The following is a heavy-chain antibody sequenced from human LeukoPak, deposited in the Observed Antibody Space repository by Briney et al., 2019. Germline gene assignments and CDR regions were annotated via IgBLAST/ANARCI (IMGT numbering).Heavy chain of an antibody. CDR2: IYTSGST. V-gene: IGHV4-4*07. Sequence: SETLSLTCTVSGGSISSYKWSWIRQPAGKGLEWIGRIYTSGSTNYNPSLKSRVTISADTSKNQFSLKLSSVTAADTAVYYCATERHPVAGTSPFDYWGQGTLVTVSS. CDR3: ATERHPVAGTSPFDY. J-gene: IGHJ4*02. D-gene: IGHD6-19*01. CDR1: GGSISSYK.